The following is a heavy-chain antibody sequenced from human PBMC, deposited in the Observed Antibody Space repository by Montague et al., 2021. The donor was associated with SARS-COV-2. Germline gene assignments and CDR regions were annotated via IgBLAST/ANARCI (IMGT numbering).Heavy chain of an antibody. D-gene: IGHD4-23*01. J-gene: IGHJ4*02. CDR2: IVDSGNDT. V-gene: IGHV3-23*01. CDR1: GFRFSGYA. CDR3: AKRTVVTSYRYFDY. Sequence: SLSLSCAASGFRFSGYAMSWVRQAPGKGLEWVSAIVDSGNDTYYADSVRGRFTISRDNSKNMLYLQLNSLRVEDTAVYYCAKRTVVTSYRYFDYWGQGTLITVSS.